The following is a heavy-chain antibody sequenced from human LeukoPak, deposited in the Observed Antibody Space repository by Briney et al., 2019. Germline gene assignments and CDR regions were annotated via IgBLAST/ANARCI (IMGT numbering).Heavy chain of an antibody. D-gene: IGHD5-12*01. V-gene: IGHV1-46*01. CDR2: INPSGGST. J-gene: IGHJ6*02. Sequence: ASVKVSCKASGYTFTGYYMHWVRQAPGQGLEWMGIINPSGGSTSYAQKFQGRVTMTRDTSTSTVYMELSSLRSEDTAVYYCARGFGEIVATTVPDYYYYGMDVWGQGTTVTVSS. CDR3: ARGFGEIVATTVPDYYYYGMDV. CDR1: GYTFTGYY.